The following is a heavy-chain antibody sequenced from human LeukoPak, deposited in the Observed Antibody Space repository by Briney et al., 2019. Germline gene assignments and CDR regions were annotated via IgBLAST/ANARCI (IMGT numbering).Heavy chain of an antibody. V-gene: IGHV3-33*06. Sequence: GGSLRLSCTASGFTHSHFGMHWVRQAPGKGLEWVAVIWSDGTEKYYGDAVKGRFTISRDNSRNTLYLQMNNLGDDDTAVYYCSKDAQRGFDYSNSLEYWGQGTLVIVSS. CDR3: SKDAQRGFDYSNSLEY. J-gene: IGHJ4*02. CDR2: IWSDGTEK. D-gene: IGHD4-11*01. CDR1: GFTHSHFG.